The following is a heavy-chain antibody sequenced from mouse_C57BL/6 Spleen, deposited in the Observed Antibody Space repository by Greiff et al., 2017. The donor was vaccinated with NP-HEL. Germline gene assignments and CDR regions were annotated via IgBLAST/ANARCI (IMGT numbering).Heavy chain of an antibody. Sequence: VQLQQSGPGLVKPSQSLSLTCSVTGYSITSGYYWNWIRQFPGNKLEWMGYISYDGSNNYNPSLKNRISITRDTSKNQFFLKLNSVTTEDTATYYCARGEGSTMINYFDYWGQGTTLTVSS. CDR1: GYSITSGYY. CDR2: ISYDGSN. D-gene: IGHD2-4*01. J-gene: IGHJ2*01. V-gene: IGHV3-6*01. CDR3: ARGEGSTMINYFDY.